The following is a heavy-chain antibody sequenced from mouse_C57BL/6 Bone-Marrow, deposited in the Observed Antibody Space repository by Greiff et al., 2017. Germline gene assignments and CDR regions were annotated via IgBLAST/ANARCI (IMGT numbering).Heavy chain of an antibody. J-gene: IGHJ2*01. CDR3: TRPGSSFDYFDY. D-gene: IGHD1-1*01. Sequence: QVQLQQSGAELVRPGASVTLSCKASGYTFTDYEMHWVKQTPVHGLEWIGAIDPETGGTAYNQKFKGKAILTADKSSSTAYMELRSLTSEDSAVYYCTRPGSSFDYFDYWGQGTTLTVSS. CDR1: GYTFTDYE. CDR2: IDPETGGT. V-gene: IGHV1-15*01.